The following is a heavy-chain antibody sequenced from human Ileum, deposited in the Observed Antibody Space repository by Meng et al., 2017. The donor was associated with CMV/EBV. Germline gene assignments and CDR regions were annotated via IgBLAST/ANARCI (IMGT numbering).Heavy chain of an antibody. CDR2: IPSDGTYD. V-gene: IGHV3-30*02. CDR1: GLTFINHG. Sequence: GGSLRLSCAASGLTFINHGMHWVRQAPGKGLEWVAFIPSDGTYDFYADSVKGRFTISRDNSKSTVYLQMTSLRTEDTAVYYCAKDKGLRFVEWLTYWGRGTLVTVSS. D-gene: IGHD3-3*01. J-gene: IGHJ4*02. CDR3: AKDKGLRFVEWLTY.